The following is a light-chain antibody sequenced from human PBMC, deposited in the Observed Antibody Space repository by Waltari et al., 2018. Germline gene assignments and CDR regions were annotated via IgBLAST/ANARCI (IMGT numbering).Light chain of an antibody. CDR1: QSVSRDY. CDR3: QQYKTYLRP. CDR2: GAS. Sequence: ETVLAQSPGTLSLSLGDSATLSCRASQSVSRDYLAWYQQKPGQAPMLLIYGASSRATGIPARFSGSGSGTDFTLTITRLEPDDSATYYCQQYKTYLRPFGQGTKLEIK. V-gene: IGKV3-20*01. J-gene: IGKJ2*01.